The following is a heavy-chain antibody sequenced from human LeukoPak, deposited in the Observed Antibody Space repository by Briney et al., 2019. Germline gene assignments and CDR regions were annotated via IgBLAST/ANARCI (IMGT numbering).Heavy chain of an antibody. D-gene: IGHD5-18*01. CDR2: ISSSSSYI. CDR3: ARGGYSYGPPDY. V-gene: IGHV3-21*01. CDR1: GFTFSSYS. J-gene: IGHJ4*02. Sequence: PGGSLRLSCAASGFTFSSYSMNWVRQAPGKGLEWVSSISSSSSYIYYADSVKGRFTISRDNAKNSLYLQMNSLRAEDTAVYYCARGGYSYGPPDYWGQGTLVTVSS.